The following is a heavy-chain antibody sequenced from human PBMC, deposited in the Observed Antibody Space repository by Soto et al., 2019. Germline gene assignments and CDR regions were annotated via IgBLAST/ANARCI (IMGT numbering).Heavy chain of an antibody. CDR1: GGSISSGGYY. Sequence: QVRLQESGPGLVKPSQTLSLTCTVSGGSISSGGYYWSWIRQHPGKGLELIGYIYYSGSTYYNPSLTSRVTITVDTSKNHFSLKLSSVTAADTAVYYCARERYSYGPDYYYYGMDVWGQGTTVTVSS. CDR3: ARERYSYGPDYYYYGMDV. CDR2: IYYSGST. J-gene: IGHJ6*02. V-gene: IGHV4-31*03. D-gene: IGHD5-18*01.